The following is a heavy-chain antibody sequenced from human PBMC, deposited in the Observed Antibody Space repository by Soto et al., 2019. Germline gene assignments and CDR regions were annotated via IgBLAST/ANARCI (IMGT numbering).Heavy chain of an antibody. D-gene: IGHD3-16*01. V-gene: IGHV4-59*01. CDR2: IYYSGST. CDR3: AREGAARGYYYYGMDV. CDR1: GGSISSYY. Sequence: SETLSLTCTVSGGSISSYYWSWILQPPGKGLEWIGYIYYSGSTNYNPSLKSRVTISVDTSKNQFSLKLSSVTAADTAVYYCAREGAARGYYYYGMDVWGQGTTVTVSS. J-gene: IGHJ6*02.